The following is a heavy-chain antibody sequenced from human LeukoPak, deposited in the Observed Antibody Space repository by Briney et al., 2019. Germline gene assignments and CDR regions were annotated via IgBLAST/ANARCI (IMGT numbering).Heavy chain of an antibody. Sequence: KPSGTLSLTCAVSGGSISSSNSWSGVRQPPGKGLEWIGEIYHSGSTNYNPSLKSRVTISVDKSKNQFSLKLSSVTAADTAVYYCARDEEYCSSTSCCDAYYFDYWGQRTLVTFSS. V-gene: IGHV4-4*02. CDR2: IYHSGST. J-gene: IGHJ4*02. CDR1: GGSISSSNS. D-gene: IGHD2-2*01. CDR3: ARDEEYCSSTSCCDAYYFDY.